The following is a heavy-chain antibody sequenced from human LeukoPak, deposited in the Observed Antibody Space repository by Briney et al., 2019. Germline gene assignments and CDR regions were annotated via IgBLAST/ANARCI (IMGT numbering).Heavy chain of an antibody. J-gene: IGHJ3*02. Sequence: ASVKVSCKASGYTFTSYYMHWVRQAPGQGLEWMGIINPSGGSTSYAQKFQGRVTMTRDMSTSTVYMELSSLRSEDTAVYYCAREGIEYSSSPDAFDIWGQGTMVIVSS. V-gene: IGHV1-46*01. CDR1: GYTFTSYY. CDR2: INPSGGST. D-gene: IGHD6-6*01. CDR3: AREGIEYSSSPDAFDI.